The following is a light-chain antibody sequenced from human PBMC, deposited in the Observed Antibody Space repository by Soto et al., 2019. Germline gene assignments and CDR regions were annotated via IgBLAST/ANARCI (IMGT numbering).Light chain of an antibody. Sequence: DIQMTQSPSSLSASVGDTVTLACRASQRISSYLNWYQQKPGKATKLLIYAASSLQSGVPSRVSGSGSGTDVTLTISSLQPEDFATYYCQQSYSTPITFGQGTRLEIK. CDR3: QQSYSTPIT. CDR2: AAS. J-gene: IGKJ5*01. CDR1: QRISSY. V-gene: IGKV1-39*01.